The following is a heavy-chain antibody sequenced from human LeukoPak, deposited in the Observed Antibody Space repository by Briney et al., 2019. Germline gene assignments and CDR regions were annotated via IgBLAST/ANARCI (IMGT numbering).Heavy chain of an antibody. Sequence: GRSLRLSCAASGFTFSSYGMHWVRQAPGKGLEWVAVISHDGTNKYYADSVRGRFTISRDNSKNTLYLQMNSLRAEDTAVYYCAKDSSDILAMIPFEFDYWGQGTLVTVSS. J-gene: IGHJ4*02. CDR2: ISHDGTNK. D-gene: IGHD5-12*01. CDR1: GFTFSSYG. V-gene: IGHV3-30*18. CDR3: AKDSSDILAMIPFEFDY.